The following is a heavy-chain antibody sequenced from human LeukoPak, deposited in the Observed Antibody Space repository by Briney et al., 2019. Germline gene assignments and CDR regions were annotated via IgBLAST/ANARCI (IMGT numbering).Heavy chain of an antibody. CDR1: GGSISSSSYY. CDR2: IYYSGST. CDR3: ARDPSYATVAGAEGG. Sequence: SETLSLTCTVSGGSISSSSYYWGWIRQPPGKGLEWIGSIYYSGSTYYNPSLKSRVTMSVDTSKNQFSLKLSSVTAADTAVYFCARDPSYATVAGAEGGGGQGTLVTVSS. J-gene: IGHJ4*02. V-gene: IGHV4-39*07. D-gene: IGHD6-19*01.